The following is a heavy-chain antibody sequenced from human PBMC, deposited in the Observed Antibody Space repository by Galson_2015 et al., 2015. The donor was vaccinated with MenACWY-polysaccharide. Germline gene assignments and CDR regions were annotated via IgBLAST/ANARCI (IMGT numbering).Heavy chain of an antibody. Sequence: SLRLSCAASGFTFSNYWMHWVSHSPGKGLVWVARIKTDGSITSYADSVKGRFTISRDNAKNTLYLQMNSLTVEDMAVYYCTRDFGSGSFGDYWGQGTLVTVSS. D-gene: IGHD1-26*01. J-gene: IGHJ4*02. CDR2: IKTDGSIT. CDR3: TRDFGSGSFGDY. CDR1: GFTFSNYW. V-gene: IGHV3-74*01.